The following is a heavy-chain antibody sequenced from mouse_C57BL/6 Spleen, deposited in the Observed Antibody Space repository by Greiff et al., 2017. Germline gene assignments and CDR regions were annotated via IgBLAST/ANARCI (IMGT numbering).Heavy chain of an antibody. D-gene: IGHD1-1*01. Sequence: VQLQQSGPELVKPGASVKISCKASGYAFSSSWMNWVKQRPGKGLEWIGRIYPGDGDTNYNGKFKGKATLTADKSYSTAYMQLSSLTSEDSAVYFCARGSSYGFAYWGQGTLVTVSA. CDR1: GYAFSSSW. CDR2: IYPGDGDT. V-gene: IGHV1-82*01. J-gene: IGHJ3*01. CDR3: ARGSSYGFAY.